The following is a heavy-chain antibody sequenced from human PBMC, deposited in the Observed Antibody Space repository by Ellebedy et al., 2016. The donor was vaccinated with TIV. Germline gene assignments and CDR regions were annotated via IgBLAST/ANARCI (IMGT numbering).Heavy chain of an antibody. D-gene: IGHD3-3*01. CDR2: INSDGSST. CDR1: GFTFSSYW. V-gene: IGHV3-74*01. Sequence: PGGSLRLSCEASGFTFSSYWMHWVRQAPGKGLVWVSRINSDGSSTSYADSVKGRFTISRDNAKKSLFLLMNSLRGDDTAVYYCAREDIATSYNFWSGFSLAYWGQGALVTVSS. J-gene: IGHJ4*02. CDR3: AREDIATSYNFWSGFSLAY.